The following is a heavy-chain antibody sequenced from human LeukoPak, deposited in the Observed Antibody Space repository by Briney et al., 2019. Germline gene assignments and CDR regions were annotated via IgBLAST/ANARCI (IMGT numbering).Heavy chain of an antibody. CDR3: ARRGASGRSMIPLELVVY. CDR1: GYSFTSYW. J-gene: IGHJ4*02. Sequence: GESLKISCKGSGYSFTSYWIGWVRQMPGKGLEWMGIIYPGDSDTRYSPSFQGQVTISADKSISTAYLQWSSLKASDTAMYYCARRGASGRSMIPLELVVYWGQGTLVTVSS. V-gene: IGHV5-51*01. D-gene: IGHD3-22*01. CDR2: IYPGDSDT.